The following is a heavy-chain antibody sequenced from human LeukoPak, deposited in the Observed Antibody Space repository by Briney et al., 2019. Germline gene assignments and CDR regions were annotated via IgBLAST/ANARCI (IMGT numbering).Heavy chain of an antibody. D-gene: IGHD6-13*01. J-gene: IGHJ4*02. CDR3: ANSYSSSWHYFDY. V-gene: IGHV3-23*01. CDR1: GFTFSSYA. CDR2: ISGDGGST. Sequence: GGSLRLSCAASGFTFSSYAVSWVRQAPGKGLEWVSGISGDGGSTYYADSVKGRFTISRDNSKNTLYLQMNSLRAEDTAVYYCANSYSSSWHYFDYWGQGTLVTVSS.